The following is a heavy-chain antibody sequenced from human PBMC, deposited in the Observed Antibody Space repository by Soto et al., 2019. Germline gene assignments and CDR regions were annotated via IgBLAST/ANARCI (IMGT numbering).Heavy chain of an antibody. J-gene: IGHJ6*02. CDR2: IYHSGST. CDR1: GGSISSSNW. CDR3: ASKTTTVTTDYYYYYGMDV. D-gene: IGHD4-17*01. Sequence: SETLSLTCAVSGGSISSSNWWSWVRQPPGKGLEWIGEIYHSGSTNYNPSLKSRVTISVDKSKNQFSLKLSSVTAADTAVYYCASKTTTVTTDYYYYYGMDVWGQGTTVTVSS. V-gene: IGHV4-4*02.